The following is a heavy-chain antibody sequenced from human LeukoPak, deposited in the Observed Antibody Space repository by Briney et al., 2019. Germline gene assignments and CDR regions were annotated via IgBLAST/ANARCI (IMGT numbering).Heavy chain of an antibody. CDR2: IYTGGTT. V-gene: IGHV3-66*01. D-gene: IGHD6-6*01. J-gene: IGHJ4*02. CDR3: ARDSSSYYFDY. CDR1: GCSVTSNH. Sequence: GGSLRLSCAASGCSVTSNHMNWVRQAPGKGLEWVSIIYTGGTTHYADSLNDRFTISRDDSINTLYLQMNSLRAEDTAVYYGARDSSSYYFDYWGQGTLVTVSS.